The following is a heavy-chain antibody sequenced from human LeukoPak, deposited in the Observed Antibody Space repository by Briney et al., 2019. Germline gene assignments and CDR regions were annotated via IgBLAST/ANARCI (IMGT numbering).Heavy chain of an antibody. CDR2: INHSGST. CDR3: ARGGISNSWYSGRWFDP. Sequence: PSETLSLTCAVYGGSFSGYYWSWIRQPPGKGLEWIGEINHSGSTNYNPSLKSRVTISVDTSKNQFSLKLSSVTAADTAVYYCARGGISNSWYSGRWFDPWGQGTLVTVSS. V-gene: IGHV4-34*01. CDR1: GGSFSGYY. J-gene: IGHJ5*02. D-gene: IGHD6-13*01.